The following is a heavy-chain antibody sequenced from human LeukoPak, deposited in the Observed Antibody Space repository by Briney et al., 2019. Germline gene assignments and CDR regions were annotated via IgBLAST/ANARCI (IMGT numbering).Heavy chain of an antibody. V-gene: IGHV4-59*12. J-gene: IGHJ4*02. Sequence: PSETLSLTCTLSGGSIATYYWSWIRQPPGKELEWIGYIYYNGHTDYNPSLKSRVTISVHTSKNQFSLKLSSVTAADTAVYYCAREEDDILTGYYRDYWGQGTLVTVSS. CDR3: AREEDDILTGYYRDY. D-gene: IGHD3-9*01. CDR1: GGSIATYY. CDR2: IYYNGHT.